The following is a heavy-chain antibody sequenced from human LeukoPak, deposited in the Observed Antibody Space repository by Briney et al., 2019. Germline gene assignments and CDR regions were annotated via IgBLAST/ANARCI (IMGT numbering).Heavy chain of an antibody. D-gene: IGHD3-16*02. V-gene: IGHV3-23*01. CDR2: ISGSGGST. J-gene: IGHJ5*02. CDR1: GLTVSSNY. CDR3: AKSIGGVMVSWFDP. Sequence: GGSLRLSCAASGLTVSSNYMSWVRQAPGKGLEWVSAISGSGGSTYYADSVKGRFTISRDNSKNTLYLQMNSLRAEDTAVYYCAKSIGGVMVSWFDPWGQGTLVTVSS.